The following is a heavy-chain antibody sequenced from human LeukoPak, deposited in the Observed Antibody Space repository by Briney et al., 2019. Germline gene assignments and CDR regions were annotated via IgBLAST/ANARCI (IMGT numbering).Heavy chain of an antibody. CDR1: GFTFSSYA. CDR3: ARAPSEWAYYFDY. V-gene: IGHV3-74*01. J-gene: IGHJ4*02. CDR2: INNDGSIT. Sequence: GGSLRLSCAASGFTFSSYAMSWVRQAPGKGLVWVSHINNDGSITNYAHSVKGRFTISRDNAKNTLYLQMNSLRAEDTAMYYCARAPSEWAYYFDYWGQGTLVTVSS. D-gene: IGHD3-3*01.